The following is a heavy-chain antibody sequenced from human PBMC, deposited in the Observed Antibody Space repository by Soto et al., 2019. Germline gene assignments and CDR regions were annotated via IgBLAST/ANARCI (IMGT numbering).Heavy chain of an antibody. CDR3: SKSPGGPDGPGDY. V-gene: IGHV1-3*01. Sequence: QVQLVQSGAEVKKPGASVKVSCKASGYTFTSYAMHWVRQAPGQRLEWMGWINDGNGNTKYSQKFQGRVTITRDTTASTAYVELSRLRSEDTAVYYCSKSPGGPDGPGDYWGQGTLVTVSS. CDR2: INDGNGNT. D-gene: IGHD2-15*01. J-gene: IGHJ4*02. CDR1: GYTFTSYA.